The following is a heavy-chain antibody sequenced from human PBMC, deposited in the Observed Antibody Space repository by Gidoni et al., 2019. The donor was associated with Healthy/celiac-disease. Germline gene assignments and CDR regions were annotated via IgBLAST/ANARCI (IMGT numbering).Heavy chain of an antibody. Sequence: EVQLLESGGGLVQPGGSLRLSCAASGFTFSSYAMSWVRQAPGKGLEWVSAISGSGGSTYYADSVKGRFTISRDNSKNTLYLQMNSLRAEDTAVYYCAKVTAYYYDSSGWAFDIWGQGTMVTVSS. CDR1: GFTFSSYA. J-gene: IGHJ3*02. V-gene: IGHV3-23*01. CDR2: ISGSGGST. CDR3: AKVTAYYYDSSGWAFDI. D-gene: IGHD3-22*01.